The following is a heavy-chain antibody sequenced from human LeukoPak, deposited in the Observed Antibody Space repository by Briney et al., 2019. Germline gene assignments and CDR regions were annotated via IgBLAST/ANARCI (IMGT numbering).Heavy chain of an antibody. J-gene: IGHJ3*02. CDR3: ARGRYYDSSGYFDAFGI. D-gene: IGHD3-22*01. V-gene: IGHV4-34*01. CDR1: GGSFSGYY. Sequence: SETLSLTCAVSGGSFSGYYWNWIRQPPGKGLEWIGQINQSGSTNYNPSLKSRVAISVDTSKNQFSLKLNSVTAADTAVYYCARGRYYDSSGYFDAFGIWGQGTVVTVSS. CDR2: INQSGST.